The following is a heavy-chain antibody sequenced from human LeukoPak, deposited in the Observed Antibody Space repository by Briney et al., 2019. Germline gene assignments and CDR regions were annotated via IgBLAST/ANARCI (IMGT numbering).Heavy chain of an antibody. CDR1: GYTFTSYG. J-gene: IGHJ4*02. CDR3: ARDGQFGGAPRY. Sequence: ASVKVSCEASGYTFTSYGISWVRQAPGQGLEWMGWIGAYNGNTNYAQNLQGRLTMTTDTSTSTAYMELRSLRSDDTAVYYCARDGQFGGAPRYWGQGTLVTVSS. D-gene: IGHD3-16*01. V-gene: IGHV1-18*01. CDR2: IGAYNGNT.